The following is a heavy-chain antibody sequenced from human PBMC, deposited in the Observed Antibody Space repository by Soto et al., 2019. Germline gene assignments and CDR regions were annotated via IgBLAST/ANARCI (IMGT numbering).Heavy chain of an antibody. CDR2: IIPIFGTA. D-gene: IGHD6-19*01. CDR1: GGTFSSYA. Sequence: GASVKVSCKASGGTFSSYAISWVRQAPGQGLEWMGGIIPIFGTANYAQKFQGRVTITADESTSTAYMELSRLRSDDTAVYYCARVLQWLVHDYFDYWGQGTLVTVSS. V-gene: IGHV1-69*13. CDR3: ARVLQWLVHDYFDY. J-gene: IGHJ4*02.